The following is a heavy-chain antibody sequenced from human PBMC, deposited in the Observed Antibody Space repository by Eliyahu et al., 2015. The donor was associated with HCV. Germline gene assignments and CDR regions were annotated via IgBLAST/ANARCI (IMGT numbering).Heavy chain of an antibody. CDR1: GGSISSSSYY. CDR3: ATELGYCSGGSCSSVFDI. J-gene: IGHJ3*02. CDR2: TYYCGRT. V-gene: IGHV4-39*01. D-gene: IGHD2-15*01. Sequence: QLQLQESGPGLVKPSETLSLTCTVSGGSISSSSYYWGWIRQPPGKGLEWIGSTYYCGRTSYNPSLKSRVTISVDTSKNQFSLKLSSVTAADTAVYYCATELGYCSGGSCSSVFDIWGQGTMVTVSS.